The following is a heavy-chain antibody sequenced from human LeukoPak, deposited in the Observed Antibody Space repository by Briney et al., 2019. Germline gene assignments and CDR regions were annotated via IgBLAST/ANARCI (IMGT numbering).Heavy chain of an antibody. V-gene: IGHV1-46*01. D-gene: IGHD1-7*01. CDR2: INPSGGST. Sequence: ASVKVSCKASGYTFTSYYMHWVRQAPGQGLEWMGIINPSGGSTSYAQKFQGRVTITADESTSTAYMELSSLRSEDTAVYYCARGGTAFFDYWGQGTLVTVSS. CDR1: GYTFTSYY. J-gene: IGHJ4*02. CDR3: ARGGTAFFDY.